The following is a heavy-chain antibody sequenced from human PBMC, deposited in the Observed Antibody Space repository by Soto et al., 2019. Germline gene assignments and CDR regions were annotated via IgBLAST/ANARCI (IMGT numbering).Heavy chain of an antibody. CDR2: IDWDDDK. J-gene: IGHJ4*02. CDR1: GFSLSTSGMC. D-gene: IGHD6-13*01. V-gene: IGHV2-70*01. CDR3: ARIGEGSSWSHFDY. Sequence: TLVNPTQTLTLTCTFSGFSLSTSGMCVSWIRQPPGKALEWLALIDWDDDKYYSTSLKTRLTISKDTSKNQVVLTMTNMDPVDTATYYCARIGEGSSWSHFDYWGQGTVVTVSS.